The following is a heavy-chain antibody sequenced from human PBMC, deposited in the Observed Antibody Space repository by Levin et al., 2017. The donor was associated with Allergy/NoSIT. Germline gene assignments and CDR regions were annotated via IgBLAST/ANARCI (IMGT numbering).Heavy chain of an antibody. CDR1: GGSISSGGYY. CDR3: ASNGDRYAFDI. J-gene: IGHJ3*02. D-gene: IGHD4-17*01. CDR2: LYYSGST. V-gene: IGHV4-31*03. Sequence: LRLSCTVSGGSISSGGYYWSWIRQHPGKGLEWIGYLYYSGSTYYNPSLKSRVTISVDTSKNQFSLKLSSVTAADTAVYYCASNGDRYAFDIWGQGTMVTVSS.